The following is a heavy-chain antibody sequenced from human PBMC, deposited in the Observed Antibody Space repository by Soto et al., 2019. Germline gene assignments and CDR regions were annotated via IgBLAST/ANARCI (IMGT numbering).Heavy chain of an antibody. CDR1: GYAFSAYY. CDR3: ARRHGARSKVFRSAFPLDF. CDR2: VNPHTGDS. Sequence: QVQLVQSGAEVKRPGASVKVSCQASGYAFSAYYIHWVRQAPGQGLEWMGWVNPHTGDSKYTEIFKGRVTLTSDTSTNTSYMDLTSLTSADTAVYYCARRHGARSKVFRSAFPLDFWGQGTLVAVSS. D-gene: IGHD3-3*01. J-gene: IGHJ4*01. V-gene: IGHV1-2*02.